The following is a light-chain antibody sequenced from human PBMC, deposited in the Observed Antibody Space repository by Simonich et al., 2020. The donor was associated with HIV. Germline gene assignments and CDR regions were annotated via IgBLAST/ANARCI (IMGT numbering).Light chain of an antibody. J-gene: IGKJ3*01. CDR3: QQYYSTPLT. V-gene: IGKV4-1*01. Sequence: DIVMTQSPDSLAVSLGERATINCKSSQSVLYSSNNKNYLAWYQQKPGQPPKRLIYWVSTRESGVPDRFSGSGSGTDFTLTISSLQAEDVAVYYCQQYYSTPLTFRPGTKVKI. CDR2: WVS. CDR1: QSVLYSSNNKNY.